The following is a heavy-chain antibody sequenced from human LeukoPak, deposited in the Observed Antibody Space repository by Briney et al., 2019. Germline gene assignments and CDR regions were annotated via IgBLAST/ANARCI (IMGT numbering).Heavy chain of an antibody. CDR1: GYTFTSYG. CDR3: AAYYDSSGYVSWYFAY. V-gene: IGHV1-18*01. CDR2: ISAYNGNT. Sequence: ASVKVSCKASGYTFTSYGISWVRQAPGQGLEWMGWISAYNGNTNYAQKLQGRVTMTTDTSTSTAYMELGSLRSDDTAVYYCAAYYDSSGYVSWYFAYWGQGTLVTVSS. D-gene: IGHD3-22*01. J-gene: IGHJ4*02.